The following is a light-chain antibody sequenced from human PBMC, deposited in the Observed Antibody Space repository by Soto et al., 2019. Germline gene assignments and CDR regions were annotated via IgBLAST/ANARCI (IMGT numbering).Light chain of an antibody. CDR2: DDV. CDR1: NIGSKD. V-gene: IGLV3-21*02. Sequence: SSELTQPPSVSVAPGQTARIPCGGNNIGSKDVHWYQQKPGQAPMLVVYDDVDRPSGIPERFSGSNSGNTATLTISRVEGGDEADYYCQVWDTGRDHVVFGGGTKLTVL. CDR3: QVWDTGRDHVV. J-gene: IGLJ2*01.